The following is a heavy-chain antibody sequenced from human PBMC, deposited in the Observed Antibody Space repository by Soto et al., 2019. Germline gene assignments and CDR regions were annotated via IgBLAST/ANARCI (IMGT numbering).Heavy chain of an antibody. J-gene: IGHJ4*02. CDR2: TIPMFDTT. V-gene: IGHV1-69*01. Sequence: QVHLVQSGAEVKKPGSSVKVSCKASGGTFISYGINWVRQAPGQGLECMGGTIPMFDTTNYAQKFQCIITITAKESATTVYMELSSLKSKDTASYYCARKGPQQNYYDNSRYTFDYCSQGTLVTVSS. D-gene: IGHD3-22*01. CDR3: ARKGPQQNYYDNSRYTFDY. CDR1: GGTFISYG.